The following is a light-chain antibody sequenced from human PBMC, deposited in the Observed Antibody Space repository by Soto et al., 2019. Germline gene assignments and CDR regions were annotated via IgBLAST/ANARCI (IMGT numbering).Light chain of an antibody. CDR1: QSISSW. J-gene: IGKJ1*01. CDR3: QQYNSYSRT. V-gene: IGKV1-5*03. Sequence: IQMTQSPSTLSASVGDRVTITCRASQSISSWLAWYQQKPGKAPKLLIYKASSLESGVPSRFSGSGSGTEFTLTISILQPDDFATYYCQQYNSYSRTFGQGTKVDIK. CDR2: KAS.